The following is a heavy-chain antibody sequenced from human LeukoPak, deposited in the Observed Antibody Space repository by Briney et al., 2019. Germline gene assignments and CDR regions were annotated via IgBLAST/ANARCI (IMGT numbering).Heavy chain of an antibody. J-gene: IGHJ4*02. V-gene: IGHV3-15*01. CDR1: GFTISSYE. Sequence: GGSLRLSCAASGFTISSYEMNWVRQAPGKGLEWVGRIKRIIDGGTTDYAAPVKGRFTVSRDDSINTLYLQMSSLKTEDTAVYYCAAQGGSGDLRYWGQGTLVTVSS. D-gene: IGHD4-17*01. CDR2: IKRIIDGGTT. CDR3: AAQGGSGDLRY.